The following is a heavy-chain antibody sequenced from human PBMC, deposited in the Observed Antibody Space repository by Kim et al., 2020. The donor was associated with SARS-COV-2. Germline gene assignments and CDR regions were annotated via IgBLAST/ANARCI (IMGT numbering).Heavy chain of an antibody. CDR2: ISGSGGST. CDR1: GFTFSSYA. J-gene: IGHJ6*02. Sequence: GGSLRLSCAASGFTFSSYAMSWVRQAPGKGLEWVSAISGSGGSTYYADSVKGRFTISRDNSKNTLYLQMNSLRAEDTAVYYCAKDLTETTIGRAPNYYYGMDVWGQGTTVTVSS. D-gene: IGHD3-9*01. CDR3: AKDLTETTIGRAPNYYYGMDV. V-gene: IGHV3-23*01.